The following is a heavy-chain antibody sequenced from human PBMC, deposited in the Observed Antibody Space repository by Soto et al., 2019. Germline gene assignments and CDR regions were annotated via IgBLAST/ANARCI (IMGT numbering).Heavy chain of an antibody. Sequence: QITLKESGPTLVKPTQTLTLTCTFSGFSLSTSGVGVGWIRQPPGKALEWLALLFWDDDDRYSPSLKSSLTITKDTSKDQVVLTMTNMDPVDTATYFCAHLAFCGGSCYYFDYWGLGTLVTVSS. CDR1: GFSLSTSGVG. D-gene: IGHD2-15*01. CDR3: AHLAFCGGSCYYFDY. J-gene: IGHJ4*02. V-gene: IGHV2-5*02. CDR2: LFWDDDD.